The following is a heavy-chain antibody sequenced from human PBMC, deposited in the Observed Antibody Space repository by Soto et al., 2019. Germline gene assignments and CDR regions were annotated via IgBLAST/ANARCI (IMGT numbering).Heavy chain of an antibody. CDR1: GFTFGSYG. J-gene: IGHJ3*02. V-gene: IGHV3-30*18. CDR2: ISYDGSNK. D-gene: IGHD3-3*01. Sequence: GGSLRLSCAASGFTFGSYGMHWVRQAPGKWLEWVAVISYDGSNKYYADSVKGRFTISRDNSKNTLYLQMNSLRAEDTAVYYCAKEMRRYYDFWSGYPDAFDIWGQGXMVAV. CDR3: AKEMRRYYDFWSGYPDAFDI.